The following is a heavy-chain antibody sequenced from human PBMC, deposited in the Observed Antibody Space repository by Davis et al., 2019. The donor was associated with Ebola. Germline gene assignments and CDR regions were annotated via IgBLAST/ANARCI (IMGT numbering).Heavy chain of an antibody. CDR3: TRGSGFD. CDR1: GFTFSSYA. Sequence: GESLKISCAASGFTFSSYAMSWVRQAPGKGLEWVSAISGSGGSTYYADSVKGRFTISRDNSKNTLYLQMNSLRAEDTAVYYCTRGSGFDWGQGTLVTVSS. J-gene: IGHJ4*02. CDR2: ISGSGGST. D-gene: IGHD3-10*01. V-gene: IGHV3-23*01.